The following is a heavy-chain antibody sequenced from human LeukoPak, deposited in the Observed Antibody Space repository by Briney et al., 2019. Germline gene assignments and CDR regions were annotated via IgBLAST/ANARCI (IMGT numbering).Heavy chain of an antibody. CDR1: GNTFTNYD. D-gene: IGHD3-10*01. CDR2: MSPNSGNT. J-gene: IGHJ4*02. CDR3: AKEGSGFGEFNY. V-gene: IGHV1-8*02. Sequence: ASVKVSSKASGNTFTNYDINWVGQATGQGLEWMGWMSPNSGNTGYAQKFQGRVTMTRNTSISTAYMELSSLRSEDTAMYYCAKEGSGFGEFNYWGQGTLVTVSS.